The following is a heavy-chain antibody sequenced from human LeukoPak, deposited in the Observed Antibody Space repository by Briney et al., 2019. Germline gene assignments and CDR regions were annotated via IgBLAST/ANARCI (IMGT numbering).Heavy chain of an antibody. CDR2: VSSDGSST. CDR3: ARGGSPPEALGDAFDI. J-gene: IGHJ3*02. D-gene: IGHD1-26*01. CDR1: GFTFSTYA. Sequence: GSLRLSCAASGFTFSTYAMSWVRQAPGKGLVWVSRVSSDGSSTRYADSVQGRFTISRGNAKNTLYLQLNSLRAGDTAVYYCARGGSPPEALGDAFDIWGQGTMVTVSS. V-gene: IGHV3-74*01.